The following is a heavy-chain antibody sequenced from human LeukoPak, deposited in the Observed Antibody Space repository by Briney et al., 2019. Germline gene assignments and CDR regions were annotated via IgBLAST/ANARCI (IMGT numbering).Heavy chain of an antibody. CDR3: AREGAAAKDYYYYGMDV. J-gene: IGHJ6*02. V-gene: IGHV3-23*01. Sequence: GGSLRLSCAASGFTFSSYAMSWVRQAPGKGLEWVSAISGSGGSTYYADSVKGRFTISRDNSKNTLYLQMNSLRAEDTAVYYCAREGAAAKDYYYYGMDVWGQGTTVTVSS. CDR1: GFTFSSYA. D-gene: IGHD6-13*01. CDR2: ISGSGGST.